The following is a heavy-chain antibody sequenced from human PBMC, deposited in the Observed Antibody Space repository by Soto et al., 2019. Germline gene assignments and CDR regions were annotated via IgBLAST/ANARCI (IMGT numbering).Heavy chain of an antibody. D-gene: IGHD3-16*01. CDR2: IHYSGST. Sequence: TSETLSLTCTVSGGSISSHYWSWIRQPPGNGLEWIGFIHYSGSTDYSPSLKSRVIMSLDTSKNQFSLNLTSVTAADTAMYYCARVMIYGPNHFDYWGQGTLVTVSS. CDR1: GGSISSHY. J-gene: IGHJ4*02. V-gene: IGHV4-59*11. CDR3: ARVMIYGPNHFDY.